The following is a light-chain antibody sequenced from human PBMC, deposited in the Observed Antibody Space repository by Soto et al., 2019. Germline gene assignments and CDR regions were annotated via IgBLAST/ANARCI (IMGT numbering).Light chain of an antibody. CDR3: QQYNSYPWT. CDR1: QSISSW. V-gene: IGKV1-5*03. CDR2: KAS. Sequence: EIQMTQSPSTLSASVGDRVTITCRASQSISSWLAWYQQKPGKAPKLLIYKASSLESGVPTRFSGSGSGTDFPLTISRLPPDDFANYYCQQYNSYPWTFGQGTKVEIK. J-gene: IGKJ1*01.